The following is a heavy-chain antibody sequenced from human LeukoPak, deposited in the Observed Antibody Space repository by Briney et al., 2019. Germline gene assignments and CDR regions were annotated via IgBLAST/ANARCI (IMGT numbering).Heavy chain of an antibody. Sequence: ASVKVSCKASGYTFTSYGISWVRQAPGQGLEWMGWISAYNGNTNYAQKLQGRVTMTTDTSTSTAYMELRSLRSDDTAVHYCARSMYHLTYYYGSGSYYHFDYWGQGTLVTVSS. CDR3: ARSMYHLTYYYGSGSYYHFDY. D-gene: IGHD3-10*01. V-gene: IGHV1-18*04. CDR2: ISAYNGNT. J-gene: IGHJ4*02. CDR1: GYTFTSYG.